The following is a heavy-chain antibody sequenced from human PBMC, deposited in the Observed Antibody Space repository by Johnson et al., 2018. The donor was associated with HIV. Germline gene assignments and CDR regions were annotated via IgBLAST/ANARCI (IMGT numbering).Heavy chain of an antibody. V-gene: IGHV3-20*04. CDR2: INWNGGNT. Sequence: MLLVESGGGLVQPGGSLRLSCAASGFTVSSNYMSWVRQAPGKGLEWVPGINWNGGNTGSAASVKGRFTISRDNAKNSLYLQMNSLRVEDTALYYCARVIGYDNNGKAVDVWGQGTMVTVSS. D-gene: IGHD3-22*01. CDR1: GFTVSSNY. CDR3: ARVIGYDNNGKAVDV. J-gene: IGHJ3*01.